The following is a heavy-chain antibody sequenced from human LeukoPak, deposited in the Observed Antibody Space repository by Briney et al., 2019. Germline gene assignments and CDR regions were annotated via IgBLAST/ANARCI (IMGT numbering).Heavy chain of an antibody. Sequence: GGSLRLSCAASGFTFSSYWMSRVRQAPGKGLEWVANIKQDGSEKYYVDSVKGRFTISRDNAKNSLYLQMNSLRAEDTAVYYCARNPGLAPGNYYYYMDVWGKGTTVTISS. D-gene: IGHD6-13*01. V-gene: IGHV3-7*01. J-gene: IGHJ6*03. CDR3: ARNPGLAPGNYYYYMDV. CDR1: GFTFSSYW. CDR2: IKQDGSEK.